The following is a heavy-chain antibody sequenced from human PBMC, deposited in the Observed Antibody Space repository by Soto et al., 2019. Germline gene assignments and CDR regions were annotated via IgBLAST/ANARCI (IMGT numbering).Heavy chain of an antibody. CDR2: ISYDGSNK. CDR1: GFTFSSYA. J-gene: IGHJ4*02. V-gene: IGHV3-30-3*01. D-gene: IGHD6-19*01. Sequence: QVQLVESGGGVVQPGRSLRLSCAASGFTFSSYAMHWVRQAPGKGLEWVAVISYDGSNKYYADSVKGRFTISRSNSKNTLYRQRNSLRAADTAVYYCARLYSSGWYEGDYWGQGTLVTVSS. CDR3: ARLYSSGWYEGDY.